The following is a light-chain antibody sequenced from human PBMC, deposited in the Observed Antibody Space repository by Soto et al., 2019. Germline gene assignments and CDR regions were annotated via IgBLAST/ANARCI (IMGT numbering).Light chain of an antibody. CDR2: GAS. Sequence: EIVMTQSPATLSVARGEGATLSCRASQSISSKLAWYQQKPGQAPRLLIYGASTRATGVPARFSGSGSGTEFTLTISSLQSEDLAVYYCQHYNDWRWTFGQGTKVEIK. J-gene: IGKJ1*01. CDR1: QSISSK. V-gene: IGKV3-15*01. CDR3: QHYNDWRWT.